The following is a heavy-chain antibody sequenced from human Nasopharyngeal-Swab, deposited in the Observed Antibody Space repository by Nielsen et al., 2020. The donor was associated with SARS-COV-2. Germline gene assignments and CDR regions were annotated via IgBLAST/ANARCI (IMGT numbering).Heavy chain of an antibody. D-gene: IGHD6-6*01. CDR2: ISAYNGNT. CDR3: ARVSREIEYSSSVYYYYYYMDV. Sequence: WVRQAPGQGLEWMGWISAYNGNTNYAQKLQGRVTMTTDTSTSTAYMELRSLRSDDTAVYYCARVSREIEYSSSVYYYYYYMDVWGKGTTVTVSS. J-gene: IGHJ6*03. V-gene: IGHV1-18*01.